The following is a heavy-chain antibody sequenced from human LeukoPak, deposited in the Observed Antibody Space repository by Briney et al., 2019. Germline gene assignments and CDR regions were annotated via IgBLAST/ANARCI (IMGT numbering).Heavy chain of an antibody. CDR1: GYTFTGYY. J-gene: IGHJ4*02. D-gene: IGHD3-22*01. CDR2: INPNSGGT. CDR3: ARGSYYYDSSGYFLTPIDY. Sequence: ASVKVSCKASGYTFTGYYMHWVRQAPGQGLEWMGWINPNSGGTNYAQKFQGRVTMTRDTSISTAYMELSRLRSDDTAVYYCARGSYYYDSSGYFLTPIDYWGQGTLVTVSS. V-gene: IGHV1-2*02.